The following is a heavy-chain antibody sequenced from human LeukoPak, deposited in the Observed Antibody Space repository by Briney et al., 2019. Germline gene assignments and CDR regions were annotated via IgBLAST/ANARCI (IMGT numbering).Heavy chain of an antibody. Sequence: GRSLRLSCAASGFTFSSYGMHWVRQAPGKGLEWVAVIWYDGSNKYYADSVKGRFTISRDNSKKTLYLQMNSLRAEDTAVYYCAKQDGYNAFDYWGQGTLVTVSS. CDR1: GFTFSSYG. J-gene: IGHJ4*02. CDR2: IWYDGSNK. V-gene: IGHV3-33*06. D-gene: IGHD5-24*01. CDR3: AKQDGYNAFDY.